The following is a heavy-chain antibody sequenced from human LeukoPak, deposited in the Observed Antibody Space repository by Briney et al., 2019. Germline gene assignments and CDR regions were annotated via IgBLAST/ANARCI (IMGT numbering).Heavy chain of an antibody. CDR1: GFTFSTYG. V-gene: IGHV3-21*06. CDR2: ISSSSYI. D-gene: IGHD3-10*01. J-gene: IGHJ3*02. Sequence: GGSLRLSCAASGFTFSTYGMNWVRQAPGKGLEWVASISSSSYIDYVDSLKGRFTISRDNAQNSLYLQMNNLRAEDTAVYFCAKSNYFDAFDMWGQGTMVSVSS. CDR3: AKSNYFDAFDM.